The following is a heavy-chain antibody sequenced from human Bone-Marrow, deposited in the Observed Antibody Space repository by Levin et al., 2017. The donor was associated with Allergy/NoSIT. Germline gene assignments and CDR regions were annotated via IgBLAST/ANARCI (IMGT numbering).Heavy chain of an antibody. CDR3: AGYDTSTYHSPFDY. Sequence: GESLKISCAASGFIFSNYAMNWVRQAPGKGLEWVSQISGSGGNTHYADSVKGRFTFSRDNSKNTLYLQMNSLRAEDTAVYYCAGYDTSTYHSPFDYWGQGALVTVSS. D-gene: IGHD3-22*01. CDR2: ISGSGGNT. CDR1: GFIFSNYA. J-gene: IGHJ4*02. V-gene: IGHV3-23*01.